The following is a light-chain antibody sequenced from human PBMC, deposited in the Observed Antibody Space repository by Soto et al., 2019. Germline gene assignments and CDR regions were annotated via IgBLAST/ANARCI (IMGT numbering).Light chain of an antibody. CDR1: QRVSNDF. V-gene: IGKV3-20*01. Sequence: EIVLTQSPGTLSLCPWERATLSCRASQRVSNDFLAWYQQIPGQSPRLLIYGASSRATGIPDRSSAGESRTNFTLTISRLEPEDFAVYYGQQYCFSPLTFDEST. CDR3: QQYCFSPLT. CDR2: GAS. J-gene: IGKJ4*01.